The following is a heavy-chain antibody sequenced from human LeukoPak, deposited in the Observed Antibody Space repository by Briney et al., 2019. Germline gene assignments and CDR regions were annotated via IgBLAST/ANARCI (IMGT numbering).Heavy chain of an antibody. CDR1: GFTFRSYA. D-gene: IGHD6-13*01. CDR2: ITDSDSGT. CDR3: AKAYGYSSSWTSNYYFYGLDV. Sequence: PGGSLRLSCAASGFTFRSYAMSWVRQAPGKGLEWVSGITDSDSGTYYADSVKGRFTISRDNSKNTLYLQMNSLRAEDTAVYYCAKAYGYSSSWTSNYYFYGLDVWGQGTTVTVSS. J-gene: IGHJ6*02. V-gene: IGHV3-23*01.